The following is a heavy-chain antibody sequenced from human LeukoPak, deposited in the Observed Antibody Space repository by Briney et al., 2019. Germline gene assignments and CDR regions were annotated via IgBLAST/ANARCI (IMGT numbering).Heavy chain of an antibody. Sequence: ASVKVSCKASVYTFSDNYIHWVRQAPGQGLDWMGWINPHSGGTNYGENFQGRVTLTRDTSISTAYMDLSSLISDDTAVYYCAREFMRVTAFDIWGQGTMVTVSS. D-gene: IGHD2-21*02. V-gene: IGHV1-2*02. CDR1: VYTFSDNY. CDR3: AREFMRVTAFDI. CDR2: INPHSGGT. J-gene: IGHJ3*02.